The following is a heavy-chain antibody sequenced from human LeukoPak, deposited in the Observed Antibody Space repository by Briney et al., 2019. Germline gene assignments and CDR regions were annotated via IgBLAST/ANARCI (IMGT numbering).Heavy chain of an antibody. CDR3: ARSRAYCGGDCYSNFDY. CDR2: ISSNGGST. CDR1: GFTFDYYI. Sequence: SGGSLRLSCAASGFTFDYYIMSWVRQAPGKGLEYVSAISSNGGSTYYANSVKGRFTISRDNSKNTLYLQMGSLRAEDMAVYYCARSRAYCGGDCYSNFDYWGQGTLVTVSS. J-gene: IGHJ4*02. V-gene: IGHV3-64*01. D-gene: IGHD2-21*02.